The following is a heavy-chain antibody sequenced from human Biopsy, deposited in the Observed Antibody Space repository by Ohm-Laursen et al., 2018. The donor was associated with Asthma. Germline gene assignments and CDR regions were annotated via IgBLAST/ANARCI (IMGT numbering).Heavy chain of an antibody. V-gene: IGHV4-39*01. Sequence: SETLSLTCSLSSGSGGYMRSGNYYWGWIRQPPGKGLEWIGSIYYSGTTYYNPSLESRVTVSADTSKNQFSLKLTSVTAADTAVYYCVRGSSSWHHGPFHYYYDLDVWGQGTTATVSS. CDR1: SGSGGYMRSGNYY. D-gene: IGHD6-13*01. CDR3: VRGSSSWHHGPFHYYYDLDV. J-gene: IGHJ6*02. CDR2: IYYSGTT.